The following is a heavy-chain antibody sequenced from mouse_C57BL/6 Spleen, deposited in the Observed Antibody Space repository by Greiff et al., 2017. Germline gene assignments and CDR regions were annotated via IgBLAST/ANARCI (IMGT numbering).Heavy chain of an antibody. J-gene: IGHJ2*01. CDR1: GYTFTGYW. Sequence: QVQLKQPGAELVKPGASVKMSCKASGYTFTGYWITWVKQRPGQGLEWIGDICTGSGSTNYNEKFKSKTTLHVDTSSSTAYMQLSSLTSEDSAVYYSAYDYGRGYYFDYWGQGTTLTVSS. V-gene: IGHV1-55*01. CDR2: ICTGSGST. CDR3: AYDYGRGYYFDY. D-gene: IGHD2-4*01.